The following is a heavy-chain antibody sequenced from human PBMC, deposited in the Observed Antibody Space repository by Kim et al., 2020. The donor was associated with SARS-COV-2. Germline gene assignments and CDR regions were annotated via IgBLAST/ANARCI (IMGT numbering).Heavy chain of an antibody. D-gene: IGHD3-22*01. V-gene: IGHV3-23*01. J-gene: IGHJ3*02. Sequence: GGSLRLSCAASGFTFSSYAMSWVRQAPGKGLEWVSAISGSGGSTYYADSVKGRFTISRDNSKNTLYLQMNSLRAEDTAVYYCAKSGKYYYDSSGYYNDAFDIWGQGTMVTVSS. CDR2: ISGSGGST. CDR1: GFTFSSYA. CDR3: AKSGKYYYDSSGYYNDAFDI.